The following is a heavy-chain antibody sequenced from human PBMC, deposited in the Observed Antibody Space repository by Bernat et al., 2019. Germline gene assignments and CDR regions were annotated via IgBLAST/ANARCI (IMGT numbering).Heavy chain of an antibody. V-gene: IGHV4-34*01. CDR3: ARSPRVGAILAS. CDR1: GGSFSGYY. D-gene: IGHD1-26*01. J-gene: IGHJ4*02. CDR2: INHSGST. Sequence: QVQLQQWGAGLLKPSETLSLTCAVYGGSFSGYYWSWIRQPPGKGLEWIGEINHSGSTNYNPSLKSRVTISVDTSKNQFSLKLSSVTAADTAVYYCARSPRVGAILASWGQGTLVTVSS.